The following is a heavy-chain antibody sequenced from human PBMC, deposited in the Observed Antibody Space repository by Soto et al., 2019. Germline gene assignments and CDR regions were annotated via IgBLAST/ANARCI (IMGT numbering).Heavy chain of an antibody. CDR3: ARDLGYSYGYEGGDY. D-gene: IGHD5-18*01. CDR1: GGTFSSYA. V-gene: IGHV1-69*13. J-gene: IGHJ4*02. CDR2: IIPIFGTA. Sequence: SVRVSCKASGGTFSSYAISWVRQAPGQGLEWMGGIIPIFGTANYAQKFQGGVTITADESTSTAYMELSSLRSEDTAVYYCARDLGYSYGYEGGDYWGQGTLVTVSS.